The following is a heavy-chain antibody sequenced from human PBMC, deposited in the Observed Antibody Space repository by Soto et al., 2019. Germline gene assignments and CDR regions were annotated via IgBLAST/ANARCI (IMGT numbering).Heavy chain of an antibody. D-gene: IGHD2-15*01. CDR1: GGSISSSSYY. Sequence: SETLSLTCTVSGGSISSSSYYWGWIRQPPGKGLEWIGSIYYSGSTYYNPSLKSRVTISVDTSKNQFSLKLSSVTAADTAVYYCARSPIVVVVAATNFDYWGQGTLVTVSS. CDR2: IYYSGST. CDR3: ARSPIVVVVAATNFDY. V-gene: IGHV4-39*01. J-gene: IGHJ4*02.